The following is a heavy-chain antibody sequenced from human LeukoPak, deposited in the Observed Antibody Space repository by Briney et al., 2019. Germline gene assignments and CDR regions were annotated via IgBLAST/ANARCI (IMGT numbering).Heavy chain of an antibody. D-gene: IGHD6-13*01. CDR3: ARGQSIAAAGTFDY. J-gene: IGHJ4*02. V-gene: IGHV4-4*02. CDR2: IYHSGSP. CDR1: GGSISSSNW. Sequence: SETLSLTCAVSGGSISSSNWWNWVRQPPGKGLEWIGEIYHSGSPNYNPSLKSRVTISVDKSNNQSSLKLSSVTAADTAVYYCARGQSIAAAGTFDYWGQGTLVTVSS.